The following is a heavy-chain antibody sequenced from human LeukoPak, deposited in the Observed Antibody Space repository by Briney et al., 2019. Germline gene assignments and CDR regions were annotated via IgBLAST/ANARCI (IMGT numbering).Heavy chain of an antibody. D-gene: IGHD4-17*01. CDR1: GESFSGYY. CDR3: ARRGATVTTCDY. V-gene: IGHV4-34*01. Sequence: SETLSLTCAVYGESFSGYYWSWLRQPPGKGLEWIGEINHSGSTNYNPSLKSRVTISVDTSKNQFSLKLSSVTAADTAVYYCARRGATVTTCDYWGQGTLVTVSS. J-gene: IGHJ4*02. CDR2: INHSGST.